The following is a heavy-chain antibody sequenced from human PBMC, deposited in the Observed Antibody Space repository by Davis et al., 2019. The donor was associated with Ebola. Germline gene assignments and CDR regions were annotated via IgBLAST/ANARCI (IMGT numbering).Heavy chain of an antibody. Sequence: GESLKISCAASGFTFSSYAMSWVRQAPGKGLEWVANIKQDGSEKYYVDSVKGRFTISRDNAKNSLYPQMNSLRAEDTAVYYCARESYYGHDFDYWGQGTLVTVSS. CDR2: IKQDGSEK. J-gene: IGHJ4*02. D-gene: IGHD1-26*01. V-gene: IGHV3-7*01. CDR1: GFTFSSYA. CDR3: ARESYYGHDFDY.